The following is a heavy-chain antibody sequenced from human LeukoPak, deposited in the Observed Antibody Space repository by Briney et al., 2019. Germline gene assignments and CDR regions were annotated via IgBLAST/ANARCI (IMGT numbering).Heavy chain of an antibody. J-gene: IGHJ3*02. CDR1: GFTSVA. D-gene: IGHD3-10*01. Sequence: PGGSLRLSCAASGFTSVAMHWVRQAPGKGLEWLAVISYDGSNKYYADSVKGRFTISRDNSKNTLYLQMNSLRAEDTAVYYCARMGGSGSFDAFDIWGQGTMVTVSS. V-gene: IGHV3-30*04. CDR3: ARMGGSGSFDAFDI. CDR2: ISYDGSNK.